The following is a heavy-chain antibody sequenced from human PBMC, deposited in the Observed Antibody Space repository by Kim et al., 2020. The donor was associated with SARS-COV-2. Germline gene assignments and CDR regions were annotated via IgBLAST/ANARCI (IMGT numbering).Heavy chain of an antibody. Sequence: GGSLRLSCAASGFTFSSYSMNWVRQAPGKGLEWVSSISSSSSYIYYADSVKGRFTISRDNAKNSLYLQMNSLRAEDTAVYYCARDLLNITMIVVATRGYYYYYGMDVWGQGTTVTVSS. CDR2: ISSSSSYI. D-gene: IGHD3-22*01. J-gene: IGHJ6*02. CDR3: ARDLLNITMIVVATRGYYYYYGMDV. V-gene: IGHV3-21*01. CDR1: GFTFSSYS.